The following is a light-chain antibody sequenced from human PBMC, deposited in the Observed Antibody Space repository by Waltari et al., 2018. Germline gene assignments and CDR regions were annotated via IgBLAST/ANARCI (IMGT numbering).Light chain of an antibody. CDR1: QSVSNFY. V-gene: IGKV3-20*01. Sequence: EIVLTQSPGTLSLSPGERATLSRRASQSVSNFYLAGYQHKPGQAPRLLIYGASTRATGVPDRFSGRGYGRDFTLTISRLEPEDCAVYYCQQYDSSPPMYMFGQGTKLKMK. CDR2: GAS. J-gene: IGKJ2*01. CDR3: QQYDSSPPMYM.